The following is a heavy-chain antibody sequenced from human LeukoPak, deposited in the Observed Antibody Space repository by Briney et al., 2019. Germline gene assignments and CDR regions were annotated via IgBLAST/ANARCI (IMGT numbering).Heavy chain of an antibody. V-gene: IGHV4-34*01. CDR2: INHSGST. Sequence: SETLSLTCAVYGGSFSGYYWSWIRQPPGKGLEWNGEINHSGSTNYNPSLKSRVTISVDTSKNQFSLKLTSVTAADTAVYYCASLTGTTDYYYYYMDVWGKGTTVTVSS. D-gene: IGHD1-20*01. CDR3: ASLTGTTDYYYYYMDV. CDR1: GGSFSGYY. J-gene: IGHJ6*03.